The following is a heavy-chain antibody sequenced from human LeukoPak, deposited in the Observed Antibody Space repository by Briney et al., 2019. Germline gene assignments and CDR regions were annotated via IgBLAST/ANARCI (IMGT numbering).Heavy chain of an antibody. V-gene: IGHV3-48*01. D-gene: IGHD3-22*01. CDR2: ISSSSSTI. CDR1: GFTFSSHS. J-gene: IGHJ4*02. Sequence: AEGSLRLSCAASGFTFSSHSMNWVRQAPGKGLEWVSYISSSSSTIYYADSVKGRFTISRDNAKNSLYLQMNSLRAEDTAVYYCARGAYYYEDWGQGTLVTVSS. CDR3: ARGAYYYED.